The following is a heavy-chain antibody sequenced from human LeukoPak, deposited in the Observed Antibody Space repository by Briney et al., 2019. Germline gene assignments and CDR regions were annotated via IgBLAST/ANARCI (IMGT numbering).Heavy chain of an antibody. CDR1: GFTFSNYG. CDR3: ERGGTGDSFDY. CDR2: IWYDGSNT. D-gene: IGHD3/OR15-3a*01. Sequence: GGSLRLSCAASGFTFSNYGMHWVRQAPGKGLEWVAVIWYDGSNTYYTDSVKGRFTISRDNSKNTLFLQMNSLRAEDTAVYYCERGGTGDSFDYWGQGTLVTVSS. J-gene: IGHJ4*02. V-gene: IGHV3-33*01.